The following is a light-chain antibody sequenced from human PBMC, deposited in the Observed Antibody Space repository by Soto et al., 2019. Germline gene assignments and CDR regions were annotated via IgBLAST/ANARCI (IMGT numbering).Light chain of an antibody. CDR2: GAS. Sequence: EIVLTQSPGTLSLSPGERATLSCRASQSVNSNYLAWYQRKPGQAPRLLIYGASNRATDIPYRFSASGSGTDLPLTITRLEPEDFAVYYCQQYDSSPPTFGQGTKVELK. CDR3: QQYDSSPPT. V-gene: IGKV3-20*01. J-gene: IGKJ1*01. CDR1: QSVNSNY.